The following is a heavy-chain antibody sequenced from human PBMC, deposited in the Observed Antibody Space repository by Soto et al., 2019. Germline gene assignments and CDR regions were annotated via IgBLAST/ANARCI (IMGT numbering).Heavy chain of an antibody. V-gene: IGHV3-30*18. CDR3: AKGNPGPDAFDI. CDR2: ISYDGSNK. J-gene: IGHJ3*02. CDR1: GFTFSSYG. Sequence: QVQLVESGGGVVQPGRSLRLSCAASGFTFSSYGIHWVRQAPGKGLEWVAVISYDGSNKYYGDSVKGRFTISRDNSKNTLYLQMSSLRAEDTAVYYCAKGNPGPDAFDIWGQGTIVTVSS.